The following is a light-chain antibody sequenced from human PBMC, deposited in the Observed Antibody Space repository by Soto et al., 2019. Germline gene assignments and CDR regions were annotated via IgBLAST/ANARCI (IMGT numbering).Light chain of an antibody. Sequence: EIVLTQSPGTLSLSPGERATLSCRASQSVSSSYLAWYQQKPGQAPRLLIYGASSRATSIPDRFSGSGSGTDFTLTISRLEPEDFAVYYCQQYGSFRFGQGTKVEIK. CDR1: QSVSSSY. CDR3: QQYGSFR. CDR2: GAS. J-gene: IGKJ1*01. V-gene: IGKV3-20*01.